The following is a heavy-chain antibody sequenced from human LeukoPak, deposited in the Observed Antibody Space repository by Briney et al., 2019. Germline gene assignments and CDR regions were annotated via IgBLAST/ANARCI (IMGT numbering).Heavy chain of an antibody. D-gene: IGHD3-10*01. CDR1: GASISSYY. J-gene: IGHJ4*02. CDR2: IYVTGST. Sequence: SETLSLTCTVSGASISSYYWSWIRQPAGKALEWIGRIYVTGSTTYNPSLESRVTISVDTSKNQFSLKLSSVTAADTAVYYCARAPWFGEFIGWGQGTLVTVSS. CDR3: ARAPWFGEFIG. V-gene: IGHV4-4*07.